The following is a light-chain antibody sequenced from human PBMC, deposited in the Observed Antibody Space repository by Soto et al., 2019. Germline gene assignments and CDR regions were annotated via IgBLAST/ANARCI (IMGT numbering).Light chain of an antibody. Sequence: QSALTQPPSVSGAPGQRVTISCTGSSSNIGAGYDVHWYQQLPGTAPKLLIYGNSNRPSGVPDRFSGSKSGTSASLAITGLQAEDEADYYCQSYDSSLSAHVVFGGGTKATVL. CDR1: SSNIGAGYD. J-gene: IGLJ2*01. CDR3: QSYDSSLSAHVV. CDR2: GNS. V-gene: IGLV1-40*01.